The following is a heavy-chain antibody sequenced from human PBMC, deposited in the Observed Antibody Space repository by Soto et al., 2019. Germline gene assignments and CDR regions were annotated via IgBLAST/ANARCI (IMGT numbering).Heavy chain of an antibody. CDR3: ARERFQVISDGMDV. V-gene: IGHV1-2*02. J-gene: IGHJ6*02. CDR1: GYTFTGYY. Sequence: ASVKVSCKASGYTFTGYYVHWVREAPGQGLEWMGWINPETGGTSYAQKFQGRVTLSGDTSINTAYLELGSLRFDDAAVYFCARERFQVISDGMDVWGQGTTVTVSS. D-gene: IGHD2-21*01. CDR2: INPETGGT.